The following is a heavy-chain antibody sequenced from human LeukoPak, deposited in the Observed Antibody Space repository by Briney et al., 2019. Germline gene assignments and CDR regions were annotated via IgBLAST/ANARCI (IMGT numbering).Heavy chain of an antibody. D-gene: IGHD2-2*01. CDR2: INAYNGNT. V-gene: IGHV1-18*01. Sequence: ASVTVSCKASGYTFTSYGISWVRQAPGQGLEWMGWINAYNGNTNYAQKLQGRVTMTTDTSTSTAYMELSSLRSDDTAVYYCARGFQTIVVVPAALDWFDPWGQGTLVTVSS. CDR1: GYTFTSYG. CDR3: ARGFQTIVVVPAALDWFDP. J-gene: IGHJ5*02.